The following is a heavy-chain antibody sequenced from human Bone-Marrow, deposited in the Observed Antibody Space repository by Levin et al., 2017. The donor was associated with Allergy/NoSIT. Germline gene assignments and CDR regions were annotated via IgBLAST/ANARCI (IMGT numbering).Heavy chain of an antibody. Sequence: GASVKVSCKASGGTFNRYIISWVRQAPGQGLEWMGGIIPIYNTAKYAQKFQGRVTIIAEDSTGKGYMELSSLTSEDTAVYYCARDGLGYCCGDNCLDAFDIWGQGTMVIVSS. V-gene: IGHV1-69*13. D-gene: IGHD2-15*01. CDR3: ARDGLGYCCGDNCLDAFDI. CDR2: IIPIYNTA. J-gene: IGHJ3*02. CDR1: GGTFNRYI.